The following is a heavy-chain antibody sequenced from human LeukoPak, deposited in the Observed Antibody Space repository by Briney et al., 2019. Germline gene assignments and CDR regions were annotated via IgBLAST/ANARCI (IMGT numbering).Heavy chain of an antibody. D-gene: IGHD3-3*01. Sequence: RGSLRLSCAASGFTFSSYWMHWVRQAPGKGLVWVSRINSDGSSTSYADSVKGRFTISRDNAKNTLYLQMNSLRAEDTAVYYCAREPDYDFWSGYYAAPYYYGMDVWGQGTTVTVSS. J-gene: IGHJ6*02. CDR2: INSDGSST. CDR3: AREPDYDFWSGYYAAPYYYGMDV. CDR1: GFTFSSYW. V-gene: IGHV3-74*01.